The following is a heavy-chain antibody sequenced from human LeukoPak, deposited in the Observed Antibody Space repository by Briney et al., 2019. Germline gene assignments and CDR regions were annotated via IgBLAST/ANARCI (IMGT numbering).Heavy chain of an antibody. CDR3: ARVGRLTPYYYYYMDV. J-gene: IGHJ6*03. D-gene: IGHD6-25*01. Sequence: PGGSLRLSCAASGFTFDDYGMSWVRQAPGKGLEWVSGIIWNGGSTGYADSVKGRFTTSRDNAKNSLYLQMNSLRAEDTALYYCARVGRLTPYYYYYMDVWGKGTTVTVSS. CDR1: GFTFDDYG. V-gene: IGHV3-20*04. CDR2: IIWNGGST.